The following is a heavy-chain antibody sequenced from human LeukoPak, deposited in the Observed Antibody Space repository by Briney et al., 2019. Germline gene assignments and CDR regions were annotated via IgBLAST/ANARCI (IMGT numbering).Heavy chain of an antibody. CDR3: ARDHQQVSSGWFWEGDAFDI. CDR1: GGTFSSYA. J-gene: IGHJ3*02. Sequence: GASVKVSCKASGGTFSSYAISWVRQAPGQGLEWMGRIIPILGIANYAQKFQGRVTITADKSTSTAYMELSSLRSEDTAVYYCARDHQQVSSGWFWEGDAFDIWGQGTMVTVSS. CDR2: IIPILGIA. D-gene: IGHD6-19*01. V-gene: IGHV1-69*04.